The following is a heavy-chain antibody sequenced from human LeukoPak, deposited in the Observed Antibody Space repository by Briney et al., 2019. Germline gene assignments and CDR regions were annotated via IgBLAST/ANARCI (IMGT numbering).Heavy chain of an antibody. CDR1: GFTFSTYW. CDR2: IKQDGSEK. V-gene: IGHV3-7*04. D-gene: IGHD6-19*01. Sequence: GGPLRLSCAASGFTFSTYWMSWVRQAPGKGLEWVANIKQDGSEKYYVDSAKGRFTISRNNAKNSLYLQMNSLRAEDTAVYYCARDPSAVAGPFHSWGQGTLVTVSS. J-gene: IGHJ4*02. CDR3: ARDPSAVAGPFHS.